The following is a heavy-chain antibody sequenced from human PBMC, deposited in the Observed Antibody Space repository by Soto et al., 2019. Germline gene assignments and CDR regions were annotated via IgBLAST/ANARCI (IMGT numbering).Heavy chain of an antibody. CDR1: GFTVSSNY. CDR2: IYSGGST. CDR3: ARNSAVAGYYYYYYGMDV. V-gene: IGHV3-53*01. D-gene: IGHD6-19*01. Sequence: GGSLRLSCAASGFTVSSNYMSWVRQAPGKGLEWVSVIYSGGSTYYADSVKGRFTISRDNSKNTLYLQMNSLRAEDTAVYYCARNSAVAGYYYYYYGMDVWGQGTTVTVSS. J-gene: IGHJ6*02.